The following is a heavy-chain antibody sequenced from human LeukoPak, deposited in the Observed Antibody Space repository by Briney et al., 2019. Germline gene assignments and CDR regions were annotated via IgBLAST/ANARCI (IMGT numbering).Heavy chain of an antibody. J-gene: IGHJ6*02. Sequence: SETLSLTCTVSGGSISSYYWSWIRQPPGKGLEWIGYIYYSGSTNYNPSLKSRVTISVDTSKNQFSLKLSSVTAADTAVYYCARLPPYYDILTGYRYYYYGMDVWGQGTTVTASS. V-gene: IGHV4-59*08. D-gene: IGHD3-9*01. CDR1: GGSISSYY. CDR3: ARLPPYYDILTGYRYYYYGMDV. CDR2: IYYSGST.